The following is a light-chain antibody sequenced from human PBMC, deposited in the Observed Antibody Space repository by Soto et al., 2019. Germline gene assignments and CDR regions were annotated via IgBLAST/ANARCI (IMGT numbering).Light chain of an antibody. CDR2: DAS. CDR1: QSVSSY. V-gene: IGKV3-11*01. J-gene: IGKJ5*01. Sequence: IVLTQSPATLSLSPGERATLSCMASQSVSSYLAWYQKKPGQAPTLLLYDASNRATGIPARFSGSGSATAFTLTISSLDPEDFPVYYGDDHSNWPIAIGQGTRLEIK. CDR3: DDHSNWPIA.